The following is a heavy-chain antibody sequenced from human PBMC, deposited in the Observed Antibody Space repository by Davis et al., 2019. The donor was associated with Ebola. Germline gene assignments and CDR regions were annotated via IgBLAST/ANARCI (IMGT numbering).Heavy chain of an antibody. CDR2: IYYSGST. V-gene: IGHV4-59*12. Sequence: PSETLSLTCTVSGGSISSYYWSWIRQPPGKGLEWIGYIYYSGSTNYNPSLKSRVTISVDKSKNQFSLKLSSVTAADTAVYYCARGGSSWNSYYFDYWGQGTLVTVSS. CDR1: GGSISSYY. J-gene: IGHJ4*02. CDR3: ARGGSSWNSYYFDY. D-gene: IGHD2-15*01.